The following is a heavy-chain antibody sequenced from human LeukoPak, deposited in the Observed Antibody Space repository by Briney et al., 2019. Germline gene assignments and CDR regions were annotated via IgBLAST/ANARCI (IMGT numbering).Heavy chain of an antibody. D-gene: IGHD3-3*01. Sequence: SETLSLTCAVYGGSFSSYYWGWIRQPPGKGLEWIGSIYYSGSTYYNPSLKSRVTISVDTSKNQFSLKLSSVTAADTAVYYCGVVTLYYYYMDVWGKGTTVTVSS. CDR3: GVVTLYYYYMDV. CDR1: GGSFSSYY. CDR2: IYYSGST. J-gene: IGHJ6*03. V-gene: IGHV4-39*01.